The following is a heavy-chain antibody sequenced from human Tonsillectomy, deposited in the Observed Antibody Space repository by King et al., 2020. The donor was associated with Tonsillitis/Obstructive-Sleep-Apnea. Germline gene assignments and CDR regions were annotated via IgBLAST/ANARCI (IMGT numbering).Heavy chain of an antibody. D-gene: IGHD5-24*01. CDR1: GYSFTSYW. V-gene: IGHV5-10-1*01. CDR3: AGREDWYFDL. Sequence: QLVQSGAEVKKPGESLKISCKVSGYSFTSYWISWVRQMPGKGLEWMGRIDPSDSYTNYSPSFQGHVTISVDKSISTAYLQWSSLKASDTAVYYCAGREDWYFDLWGRGTLVTVSS. J-gene: IGHJ2*01. CDR2: IDPSDSYT.